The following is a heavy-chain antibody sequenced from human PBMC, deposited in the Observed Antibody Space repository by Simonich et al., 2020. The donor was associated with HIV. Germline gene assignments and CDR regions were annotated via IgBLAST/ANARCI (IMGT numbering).Heavy chain of an antibody. Sequence: QVQLVESGGGVVQPGRSLRLSCAASGFIFRSYGMHGVRQAHGKGLGWVAVIWYDGSNKYYADSVRGRFTISRDNSKNTLYLQMNSLSAEDTAVYYCARDFITGAAPDYWGQGTLVTVSS. J-gene: IGHJ4*02. CDR1: GFIFRSYG. CDR2: IWYDGSNK. D-gene: IGHD1-20*01. CDR3: ARDFITGAAPDY. V-gene: IGHV3-33*01.